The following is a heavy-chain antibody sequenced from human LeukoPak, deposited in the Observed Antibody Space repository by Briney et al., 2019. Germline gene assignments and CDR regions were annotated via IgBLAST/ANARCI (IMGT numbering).Heavy chain of an antibody. Sequence: SVKVSCKASGGTFSSYAISWVRQAPGQGLEWMGRIIPIFGTENYAQKFQGRVTITTDESTSTAYMQLSSLRTEETAVYYCAQTTYYYDNREPRSRESRDYWGQGTLVTVSS. CDR1: GGTFSSYA. V-gene: IGHV1-69*05. J-gene: IGHJ4*02. CDR2: IIPIFGTE. D-gene: IGHD3-22*01. CDR3: AQTTYYYDNREPRSRESRDY.